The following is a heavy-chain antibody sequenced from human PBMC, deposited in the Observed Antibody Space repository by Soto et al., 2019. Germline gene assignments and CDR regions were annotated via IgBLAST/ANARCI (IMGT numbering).Heavy chain of an antibody. CDR1: GFTFSNYA. CDR3: ARAGCDGGTCYTLVGLRYGMDV. V-gene: IGHV3-30-3*01. CDR2: ISYDGNNK. J-gene: IGHJ6*02. D-gene: IGHD2-15*01. Sequence: QVQLVESGGGVVQPGRSLRLSCAASGFTFSNYAMYWVRQAPGKGLEWVAVISYDGNNKYYADSVKGRFTISRDNSKNTLYLQMNSLRPEDTAVYYCARAGCDGGTCYTLVGLRYGMDVWGQGTTVTVSS.